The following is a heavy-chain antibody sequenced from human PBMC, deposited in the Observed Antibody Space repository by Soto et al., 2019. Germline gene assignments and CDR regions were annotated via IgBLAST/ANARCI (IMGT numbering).Heavy chain of an antibody. CDR2: IKQDGSEK. J-gene: IGHJ4*02. V-gene: IGHV3-7*01. D-gene: IGHD3-10*01. CDR1: GFTFSSYW. CDR3: AREDYYYGSGSPPTVTLDY. Sequence: GGSLRLSCAASGFTFSSYWMSWVRQAPGKGLEWVANIKQDGSEKYYVDSVKGRFTISRDNAKNSLYLQMNSLRAEDTAVYYCAREDYYYGSGSPPTVTLDYWGQGTLVTVSS.